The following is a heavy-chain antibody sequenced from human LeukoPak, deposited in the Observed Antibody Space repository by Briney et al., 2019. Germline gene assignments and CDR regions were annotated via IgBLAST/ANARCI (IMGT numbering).Heavy chain of an antibody. CDR2: IYYSGSN. D-gene: IGHD1-20*01. V-gene: IGHV4-59*01. J-gene: IGHJ6*03. CDR1: GGSISSYY. Sequence: SETLSLTCTVSGGSISSYYWSWLRQPPGKGLEWIGYIYYSGSNNYNPSLKRRVTISVDTSKNQFSLKLSSVTAADTAVYYCARGFITGTTYYYYYYYMDVWGKGTTVTVSS. CDR3: ARGFITGTTYYYYYYYMDV.